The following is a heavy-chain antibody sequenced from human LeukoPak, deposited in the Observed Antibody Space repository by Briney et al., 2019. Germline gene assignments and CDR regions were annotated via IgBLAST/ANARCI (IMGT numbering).Heavy chain of an antibody. J-gene: IGHJ4*02. CDR3: AREARSYGDFDY. D-gene: IGHD4-17*01. V-gene: IGHV3-74*01. CDR2: INSDGSSR. Sequence: GGSLRLSCAASGFTFSSYWMHWVRQAPGKGLVWVSRINSDGSSRSYADSVKGRFTISRDNAKNTLYLQMNSLRAEDTAVYYCAREARSYGDFDYWGQGTLVTVSS. CDR1: GFTFSSYW.